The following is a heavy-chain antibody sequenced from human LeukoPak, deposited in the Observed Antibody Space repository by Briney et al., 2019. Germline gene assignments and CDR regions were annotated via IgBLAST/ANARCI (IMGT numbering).Heavy chain of an antibody. J-gene: IGHJ6*02. V-gene: IGHV1-8*01. D-gene: IGHD3-22*01. CDR1: GYTFTSYD. Sequence: ASVKVSCKASGYTFTSYDIHWVRQAPGQGLEWMGWMNPNSGNTGYAQKFQGRVTMTRNTSISTAYMELSSLRSEDTAVYYCARGGYYYDSSGYYIGPDFYYGMDVWGQGTTVTVSS. CDR2: MNPNSGNT. CDR3: ARGGYYYDSSGYYIGPDFYYGMDV.